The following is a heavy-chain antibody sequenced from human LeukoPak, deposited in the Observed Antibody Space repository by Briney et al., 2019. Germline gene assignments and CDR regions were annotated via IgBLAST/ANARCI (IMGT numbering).Heavy chain of an antibody. D-gene: IGHD1-26*01. V-gene: IGHV3-23*01. J-gene: IGHJ5*02. CDR2: ISGSGAGT. Sequence: GGSLRLSCAASGFTFSSYAMHWVRQAPGKGLEWVSAISGSGAGTYYADSVKGRFTISRDNSKNTLYLQMNSLRAEDTAVYYCAKVLQKWFDPWGQGTLVTVSS. CDR1: GFTFSSYA. CDR3: AKVLQKWFDP.